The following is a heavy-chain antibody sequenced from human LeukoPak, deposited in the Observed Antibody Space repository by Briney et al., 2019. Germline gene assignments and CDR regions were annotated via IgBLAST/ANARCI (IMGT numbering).Heavy chain of an antibody. Sequence: TSETLSLTCAVYGGSFSGYYWSWIRQPPGKGLEWIGEINHSGSTKYNPSLKSRVTISVDTSKNQFSLKLSSVTAADTAVYYCLRCQGGYSYGDYWGQGTLVTVSS. V-gene: IGHV4-34*01. D-gene: IGHD5-18*01. CDR2: INHSGST. CDR1: GGSFSGYY. J-gene: IGHJ4*02. CDR3: LRCQGGYSYGDY.